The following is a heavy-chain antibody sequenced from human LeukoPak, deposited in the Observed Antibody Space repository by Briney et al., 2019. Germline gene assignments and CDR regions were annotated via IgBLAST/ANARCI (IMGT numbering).Heavy chain of an antibody. Sequence: PSQTLSLTCTVSGGSISSGNYYRSWIRQPPGKGLEWIGEINHSGSTNYNPSLKSRVTISVDTSKNQFSLKLSSVTAADTAVYYCARGRALWYYYDSSGSFDYWGQGTLVTVSS. CDR2: INHSGST. CDR3: ARGRALWYYYDSSGSFDY. J-gene: IGHJ4*02. V-gene: IGHV4-39*07. CDR1: GGSISSGNYY. D-gene: IGHD3-22*01.